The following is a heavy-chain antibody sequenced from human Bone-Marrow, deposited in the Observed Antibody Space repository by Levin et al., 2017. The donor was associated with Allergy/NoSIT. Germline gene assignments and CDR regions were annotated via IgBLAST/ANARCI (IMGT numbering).Heavy chain of an antibody. V-gene: IGHV4-30-2*01. D-gene: IGHD1-1*01. CDR2: LYLSGTN. CDR1: GGSITNDAYS. Sequence: ASETMSLTCAVSGGSITNDAYSWTWIRQPPGRGLEWIGYLYLSGTNSHNPSLKSRVAISGDISKNQFSLKLTSVTAADSAIYYCARDWRSAFDIWGQGTVVTVSS. J-gene: IGHJ3*02. CDR3: ARDWRSAFDI.